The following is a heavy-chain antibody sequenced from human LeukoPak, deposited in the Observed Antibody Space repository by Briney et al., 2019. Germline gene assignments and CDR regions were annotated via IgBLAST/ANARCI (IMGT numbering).Heavy chain of an antibody. V-gene: IGHV3-66*01. CDR2: IYGGGST. CDR3: VRDSEMSSSWSFDY. Sequence: GGSLRLSCAASGFTVSSDYMNWVRQAPGKGLEWVSTIYGGGSTYYADSVKGRFTISRDNSENTLVLQMNNLRVEDTAVYYCVRDSEMSSSWSFDYWGQGTPVAVSS. D-gene: IGHD6-13*01. CDR1: GFTVSSDY. J-gene: IGHJ4*02.